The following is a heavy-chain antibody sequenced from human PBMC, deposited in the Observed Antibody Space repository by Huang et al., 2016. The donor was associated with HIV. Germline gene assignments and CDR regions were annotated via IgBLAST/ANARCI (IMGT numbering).Heavy chain of an antibody. D-gene: IGHD3-10*01. V-gene: IGHV1-18*04. Sequence: QVQMVQSGAEVKKPGASVKVSCKGSGYPLTSYGISGVRQAPGQGLEWMGWISGDTGYTNYAEKFQGRVTLTTDSSTNTAYMELRSLRYDDTAVYYCARESVWFGELYFDYWGQGTLVAVSS. CDR3: ARESVWFGELYFDY. CDR2: ISGDTGYT. J-gene: IGHJ4*02. CDR1: GYPLTSYG.